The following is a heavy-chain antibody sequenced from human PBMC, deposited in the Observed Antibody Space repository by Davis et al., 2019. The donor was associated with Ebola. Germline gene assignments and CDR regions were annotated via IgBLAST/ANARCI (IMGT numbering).Heavy chain of an antibody. Sequence: LRLSCAISGDSVSGSSGAWNWIRQSPSRGLEWLGRTYYSSKWYNESALSVKSRITISADTAKNQLSLHLNSVTPEDTAVYYCARGWLRSAFDQWGQGNLVIVSS. V-gene: IGHV6-1*01. CDR1: GDSVSGSSGA. CDR3: ARGWLRSAFDQ. CDR2: TYYSSKWYN. D-gene: IGHD5-12*01. J-gene: IGHJ4*02.